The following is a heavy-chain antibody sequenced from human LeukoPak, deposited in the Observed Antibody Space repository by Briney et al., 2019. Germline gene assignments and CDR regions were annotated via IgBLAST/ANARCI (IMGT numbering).Heavy chain of an antibody. CDR2: ICSSSSTI. CDR1: GFTFSSYS. D-gene: IGHD2-15*01. CDR3: ARGFEFGYCSGGSCPRTLSFDY. J-gene: IGHJ4*02. V-gene: IGHV3-48*01. Sequence: GGALRLSRAASGFTFSSYSMNWVRQAPGKGVGGVSYICSSSSTIYYADSVKGRFTISRDNAKNSLYLQMNSLRAEDTAVYYCARGFEFGYCSGGSCPRTLSFDYWGQGTLVTVSS.